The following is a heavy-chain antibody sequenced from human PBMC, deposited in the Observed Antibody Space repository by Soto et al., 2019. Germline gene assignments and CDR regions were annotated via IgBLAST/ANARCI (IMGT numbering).Heavy chain of an antibody. Sequence: SETLSLTCAVSGGSISSSNWWSWVRQPAGKGLEWIGEIYHSGSTNYNPSLKSRVTISVDKSKNQFSLKLSSVTAADTAVYYCARATTTAQQNWFDPWGQGTLVTVSS. D-gene: IGHD4-4*01. CDR2: IYHSGST. J-gene: IGHJ5*02. V-gene: IGHV4-4*02. CDR3: ARATTTAQQNWFDP. CDR1: GGSISSSNW.